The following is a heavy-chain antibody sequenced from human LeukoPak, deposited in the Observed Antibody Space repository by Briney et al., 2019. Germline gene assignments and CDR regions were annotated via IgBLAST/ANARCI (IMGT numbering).Heavy chain of an antibody. CDR3: AKHWSYCSTTSCFFNYYYYYMDV. D-gene: IGHD2-2*01. J-gene: IGHJ6*03. V-gene: IGHV3-30*02. CDR2: IRYDGSNK. Sequence: GGSLRLSCAASGFTFSSYGMHWVRQAPGKGLEWVAFIRYDGSNKYYADSVKGRFTISRDNSKSTLYLQMNNLRAEDTAVYYCAKHWSYCSTTSCFFNYYYYYMDVWGKETTVTVSS. CDR1: GFTFSSYG.